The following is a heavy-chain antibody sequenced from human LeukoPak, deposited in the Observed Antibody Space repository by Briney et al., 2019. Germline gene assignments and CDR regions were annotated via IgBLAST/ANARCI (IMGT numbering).Heavy chain of an antibody. Sequence: PSETLSLTCPVCGGFIRSYYWSWIRQPPGKGLEWIGYSYYSGCTNYNPSLKSRVTISVDTSKNQFSLELSSVTAADTAVYYCARWYSSSWYFSAFDIWGQGTMVTVSS. CDR1: GGFIRSYY. CDR3: ARWYSSSWYFSAFDI. D-gene: IGHD6-13*01. J-gene: IGHJ3*02. CDR2: SYYSGCT. V-gene: IGHV4-59*08.